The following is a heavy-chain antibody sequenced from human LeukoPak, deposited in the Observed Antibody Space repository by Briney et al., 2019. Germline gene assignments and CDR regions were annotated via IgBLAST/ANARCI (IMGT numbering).Heavy chain of an antibody. CDR1: GGSISSGGYS. Sequence: PSQTLSLTCAVSGGSISSGGYSWSWIRQPPGKGLEWIGYIYHSGSTYYNPSLKSRVTISVDRSKNQFSLKLSSVTAADTAVYYCARGLLVQTVFDYWGQGTLVTVSS. CDR3: ARGLLVQTVFDY. J-gene: IGHJ4*02. CDR2: IYHSGST. V-gene: IGHV4-30-2*01. D-gene: IGHD3-10*01.